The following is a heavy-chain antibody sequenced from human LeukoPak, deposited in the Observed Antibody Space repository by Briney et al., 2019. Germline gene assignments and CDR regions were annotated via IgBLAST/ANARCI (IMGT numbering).Heavy chain of an antibody. J-gene: IGHJ5*02. CDR2: IYYGGNT. CDR1: GGSISSGGYY. V-gene: IGHV4-31*03. Sequence: SETLSLTCTVSGGSISSGGYYWSWIRQHPGKGLEWIGYIYYGGNTYYNPSLKSRVTISVDTSKNQFSLKLSFVTAADTAVYYCARGGYCSGGSCYSSSVTTWGQGTLVTVSS. CDR3: ARGGYCSGGSCYSSSVTT. D-gene: IGHD2-15*01.